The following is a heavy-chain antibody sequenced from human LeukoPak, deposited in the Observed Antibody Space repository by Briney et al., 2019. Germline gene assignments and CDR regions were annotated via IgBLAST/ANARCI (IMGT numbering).Heavy chain of an antibody. CDR3: AREQVAVAGTPSAFDI. V-gene: IGHV3-74*01. CDR1: GFTFSSYW. Sequence: GGSLRLSCAASGFTFSSYWMHWVRQAPGKGLVWVSRINSDGSSTSYADSVKGRFTISRDNAKNTLYLQMNSLRAEDTAVYYCAREQVAVAGTPSAFDIWGQGTMVTVSS. CDR2: INSDGSST. D-gene: IGHD6-19*01. J-gene: IGHJ3*02.